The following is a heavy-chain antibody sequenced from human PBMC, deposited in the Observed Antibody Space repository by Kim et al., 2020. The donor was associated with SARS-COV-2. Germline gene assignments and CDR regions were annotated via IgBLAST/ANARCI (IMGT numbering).Heavy chain of an antibody. J-gene: IGHJ4*02. CDR2: IWFNGSKK. CDR1: GFTFSSYS. CDR3: ARGGGYYDSSGPEY. D-gene: IGHD3-22*01. Sequence: GGSLRLSCAASGFTFSSYSMHWVRQAPGKGLEWVTVIWFNGSKKFYIDSVKGRFTISRDNFKNTLYLQMNSLRAEDTGIYYCARGGGYYDSSGPEYWGQGTPVTVSS. V-gene: IGHV3-33*08.